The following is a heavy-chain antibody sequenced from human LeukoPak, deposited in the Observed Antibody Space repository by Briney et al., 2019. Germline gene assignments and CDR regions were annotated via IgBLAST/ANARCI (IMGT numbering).Heavy chain of an antibody. V-gene: IGHV3-74*01. CDR1: GFTFSSYW. D-gene: IGHD3-22*01. Sequence: PGGSLRLSCAASGFTFSSYWMHWVRQAPGKGLVWVSRINSGGSSTSYADSVKGRFTISRDNAKNTLYLQMNSLRAEDTAVYYCARVSGDSSGYPFDYWGQGTLVTVSS. CDR3: ARVSGDSSGYPFDY. CDR2: INSGGSST. J-gene: IGHJ4*02.